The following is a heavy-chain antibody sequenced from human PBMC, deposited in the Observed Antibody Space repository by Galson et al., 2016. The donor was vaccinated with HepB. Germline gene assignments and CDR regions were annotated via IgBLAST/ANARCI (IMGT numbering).Heavy chain of an antibody. CDR1: GYSISSGYY. V-gene: IGHV4-38-2*02. CDR3: ASRRTARHFHH. CDR2: IYHSGNT. Sequence: SETLSLTCTVSGYSISSGYYWVWIRQTPGKGLEWIANIYHSGNTNYNPSLKSRVTISLDTSKNQFSLKLSSVTAADTAVYYCASRRTARHFHHWGQGTLVTVSS. J-gene: IGHJ1*01.